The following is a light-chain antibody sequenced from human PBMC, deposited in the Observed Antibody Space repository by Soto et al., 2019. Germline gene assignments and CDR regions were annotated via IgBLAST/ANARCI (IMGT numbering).Light chain of an antibody. CDR2: LNSDGSH. Sequence: QPVLTQSPSASASLGASVKLTCTLSSGHSSYAIAWHQQQPEKGPRYLMKLNSDGSHSKGDGIPDRFSGSSSGAERYLTISTLQSEDEADYYCQTLGTGIRVFVGGTKVTVL. J-gene: IGLJ2*01. V-gene: IGLV4-69*01. CDR3: QTLGTGIRV. CDR1: SGHSSYA.